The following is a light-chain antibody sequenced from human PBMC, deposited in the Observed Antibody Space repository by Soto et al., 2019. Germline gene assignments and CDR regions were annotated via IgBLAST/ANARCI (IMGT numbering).Light chain of an antibody. J-gene: IGLJ3*02. Sequence: QAVVTQPPSASGTPGQRVTISCSGSSSNIGSDTVNWYQQLPGTAPQLLIYNNNQRPSGVPDRFSGSKSGTSASLAISGLQSEDEADYYCAAWSDSLNGWVFGGGTKLTVL. V-gene: IGLV1-44*01. CDR3: AAWSDSLNGWV. CDR1: SSNIGSDT. CDR2: NNN.